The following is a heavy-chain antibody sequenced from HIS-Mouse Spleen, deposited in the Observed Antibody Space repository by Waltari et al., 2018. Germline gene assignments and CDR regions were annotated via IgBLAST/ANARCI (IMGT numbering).Heavy chain of an antibody. CDR3: ARSRVPASLRLYYYGMDV. D-gene: IGHD2-2*01. CDR2: IWYDGSNK. J-gene: IGHJ6*02. V-gene: IGHV3-33*01. CDR1: GFTFSSYG. Sequence: QVQLVESGGGVVQPGRSLRLSCAASGFTFSSYGMHWVRPAPGKGLEWVAVIWYDGSNKYYADSVKGRFTISRDNSKNTLYLQMNSLRAEDTAVYYCARSRVPASLRLYYYGMDVWGQGTTVTVSS.